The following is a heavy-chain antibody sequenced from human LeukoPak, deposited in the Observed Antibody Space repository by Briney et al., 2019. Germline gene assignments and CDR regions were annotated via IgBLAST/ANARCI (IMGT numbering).Heavy chain of an antibody. CDR1: GFTFSSYA. CDR2: ISGSGGST. J-gene: IGHJ5*02. Sequence: GGSLRLSCAASGFTFSSYAMSWVRQAPGEGLEWVSAISGSGGSTYYADSVKGRFIISRDNSKNTLYLQMNSLRAEDTAVYYCAKLVTYNWFDPWGQGTLVTVSS. D-gene: IGHD4-23*01. V-gene: IGHV3-23*01. CDR3: AKLVTYNWFDP.